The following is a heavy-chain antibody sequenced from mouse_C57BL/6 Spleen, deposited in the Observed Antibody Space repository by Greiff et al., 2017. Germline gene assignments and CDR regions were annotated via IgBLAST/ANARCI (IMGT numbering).Heavy chain of an antibody. Sequence: QVQLKESGAELARPGASVKLSCKASGYTFTSYGISWVKQRTGQGLEWIGEIYPRSGNTYYNEKFKGKDTMTADTSSNTAYLQLSSLTSEDTGVYYCTTDSRGAMDDWGKGTSVTASS. CDR3: TTDSRGAMDD. V-gene: IGHV1-81*01. J-gene: IGHJ4*01. D-gene: IGHD1-1*01. CDR1: GYTFTSYG. CDR2: IYPRSGNT.